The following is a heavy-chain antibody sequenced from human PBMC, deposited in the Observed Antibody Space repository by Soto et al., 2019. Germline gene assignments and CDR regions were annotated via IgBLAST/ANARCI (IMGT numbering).Heavy chain of an antibody. V-gene: IGHV4-34*01. CDR2: INHSGST. Sequence: PSETLSLTCAVYGGSFSGYYWSWIRQPPGKGLEWIGEINHSGSTNYNPSLKSRVTISVDTSKNQSSLKLSSVTAADTAVYYCARAVLRYFDWLLFSPYGMDVWGQGTTVTVSS. J-gene: IGHJ6*02. D-gene: IGHD3-9*01. CDR1: GGSFSGYY. CDR3: ARAVLRYFDWLLFSPYGMDV.